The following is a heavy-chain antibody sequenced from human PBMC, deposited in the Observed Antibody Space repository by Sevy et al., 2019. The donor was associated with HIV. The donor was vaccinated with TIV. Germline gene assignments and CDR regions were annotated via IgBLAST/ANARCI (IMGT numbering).Heavy chain of an antibody. CDR3: EKDLYCSSTSCHRGFDY. J-gene: IGHJ4*02. V-gene: IGHV3-23*01. Sequence: GGSLRLSCAASGFTFSSYAMSWVRQAPGKGLEWVSAISGSGGNTYYADSVKGRFTISRDKSKNKLYLQMNSLRAEDNGVYYCEKDLYCSSTSCHRGFDYWGQGTLVTVSS. CDR2: ISGSGGNT. CDR1: GFTFSSYA. D-gene: IGHD2-2*01.